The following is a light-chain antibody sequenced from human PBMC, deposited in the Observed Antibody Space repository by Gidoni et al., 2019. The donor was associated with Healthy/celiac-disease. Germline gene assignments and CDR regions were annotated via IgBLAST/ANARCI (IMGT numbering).Light chain of an antibody. CDR2: EVS. CDR1: SSDVGGYNY. CDR3: SSYTSSSSLV. Sequence: QSALTQPASVSGSPGQSITISRTGTSSDVGGYNYVSWYQQHPGKAPKLMIYEVSNRPSGVSNRFSGYKSGNTASLTISGLQAEDEADYYCSSYTSSSSLVFGTGTKVTVL. V-gene: IGLV2-14*01. J-gene: IGLJ1*01.